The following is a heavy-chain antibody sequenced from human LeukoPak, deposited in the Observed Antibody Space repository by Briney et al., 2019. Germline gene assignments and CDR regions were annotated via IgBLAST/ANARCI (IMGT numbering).Heavy chain of an antibody. V-gene: IGHV1-2*02. Sequence: ATVKVSCKASGYTLTGYYLHWVRQAPGQGLEWMGWINTNSGGTTSAQKFQGRVTMTRDTSISTAYMELSRLRSDDTAVYYCARGTVYYDSSGYYPDFDYWGQGTLVTVSS. CDR2: INTNSGGT. J-gene: IGHJ4*02. CDR3: ARGTVYYDSSGYYPDFDY. D-gene: IGHD3-22*01. CDR1: GYTLTGYY.